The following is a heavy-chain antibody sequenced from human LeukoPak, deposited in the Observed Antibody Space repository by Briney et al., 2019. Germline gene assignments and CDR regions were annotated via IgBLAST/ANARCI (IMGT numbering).Heavy chain of an antibody. Sequence: PGGSLRLSCAASGFTVGTNYMSWVRQAPGKGLEWVSIIYSGGNTYYADSVKGRFTISRDNSKSTLYLQMSSLRPEDTAMYYCVNLYGDYGYFDYWGQGTLVTVSS. CDR3: VNLYGDYGYFDY. V-gene: IGHV3-53*05. CDR1: GFTVGTNY. D-gene: IGHD4-17*01. CDR2: IYSGGNT. J-gene: IGHJ4*02.